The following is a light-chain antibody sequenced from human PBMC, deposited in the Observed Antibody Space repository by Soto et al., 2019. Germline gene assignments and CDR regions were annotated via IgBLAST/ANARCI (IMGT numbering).Light chain of an antibody. CDR2: GAS. J-gene: IGKJ5*01. CDR3: QQYNNWPPIT. Sequence: EIVMTQSPATLSVSPGERATLSCRASQSVSSDLAWYQQKPGQAPRLLIYGASTRATGIPARFSGSGSGTEFTLTISSLQYEDFAIYYCQQYNNWPPITFGQGTRLEIK. CDR1: QSVSSD. V-gene: IGKV3-15*01.